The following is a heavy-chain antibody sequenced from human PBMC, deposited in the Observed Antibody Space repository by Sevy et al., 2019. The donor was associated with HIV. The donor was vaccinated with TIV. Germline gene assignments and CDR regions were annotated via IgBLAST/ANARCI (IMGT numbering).Heavy chain of an antibody. CDR1: GGTFSSYA. J-gene: IGHJ4*02. CDR2: IIPIFGTA. V-gene: IGHV1-69*06. CDR3: AIPAYYYDSSGYYYLDY. D-gene: IGHD3-22*01. Sequence: ASVKVSCKASGGTFSSYAISWVRQAPGQGLEWMGGIIPIFGTANYAQKFQGRVTITADKSTSTAYMELSSLRSEDTAGYYCAIPAYYYDSSGYYYLDYWGQGTLVTVSS.